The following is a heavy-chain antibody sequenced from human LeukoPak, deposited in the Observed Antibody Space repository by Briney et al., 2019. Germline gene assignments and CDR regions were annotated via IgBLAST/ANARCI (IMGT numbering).Heavy chain of an antibody. Sequence: GGSLRLSCEVSGFTFGNYWMGWVRQAPGKGLQWVANIKADGSETYYVDSVKGRFTISRDNAKNSLYLQMNSLRAEDTAVYYCATYSSLNRREFQYWGQGALLTVSS. CDR3: ATYSSLNRREFQY. CDR2: IKADGSET. J-gene: IGHJ1*01. CDR1: GFTFGNYW. D-gene: IGHD3-22*01. V-gene: IGHV3-7*01.